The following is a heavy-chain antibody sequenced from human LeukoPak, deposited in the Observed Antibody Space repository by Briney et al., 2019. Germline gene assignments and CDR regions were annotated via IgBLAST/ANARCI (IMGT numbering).Heavy chain of an antibody. J-gene: IGHJ4*02. CDR3: ARLPQNYGGNARFDS. D-gene: IGHD4-23*01. CDR1: GGSISSNY. Sequence: PSETQSLTCTVSGGSISSNYWSWIRQPPGKGLEWIGYISYSGSTNYNPSLESRVTISEDTSKNHFSLKLSSVTAADTAVYYCARLPQNYGGNARFDSWGQGTLVTVSS. CDR2: ISYSGST. V-gene: IGHV4-59*01.